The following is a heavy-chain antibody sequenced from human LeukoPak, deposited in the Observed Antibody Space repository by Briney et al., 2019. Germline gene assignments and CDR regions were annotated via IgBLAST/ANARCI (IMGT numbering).Heavy chain of an antibody. V-gene: IGHV3-7*01. J-gene: IGHJ6*03. CDR3: ARAAGGVVISFCMDV. D-gene: IGHD3-3*01. Sequence: GGSLRLSCAASGFTFSSYWMSWVRQAPGKGLEWVANIKQDGSEKYYVDSVKGRFTISRDNAKNPLYLQMNSLRAEDTAVYYCARAAGGVVISFCMDVWGKGTTVTVPS. CDR2: IKQDGSEK. CDR1: GFTFSSYW.